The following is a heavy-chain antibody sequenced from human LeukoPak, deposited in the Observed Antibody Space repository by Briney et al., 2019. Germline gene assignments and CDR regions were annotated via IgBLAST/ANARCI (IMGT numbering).Heavy chain of an antibody. V-gene: IGHV3-23*01. CDR2: MSGSGGTT. D-gene: IGHD3-10*01. Sequence: GGSLRLSCAASGFTFSSYAMSWVRQAPGKGLEWVSAMSGSGGTTYYADSVKGRFTISRDNSKNTLYLQMNSLRAEDTALYYCAKESAFRSGGVDYWGQGTLVTVSS. CDR3: AKESAFRSGGVDY. J-gene: IGHJ4*02. CDR1: GFTFSSYA.